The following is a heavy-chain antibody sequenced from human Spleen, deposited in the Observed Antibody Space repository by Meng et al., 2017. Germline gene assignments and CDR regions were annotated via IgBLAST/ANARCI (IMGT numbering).Heavy chain of an antibody. J-gene: IGHJ4*02. V-gene: IGHV4-59*02. CDR3: ARGRRVIHPYYFDN. D-gene: IGHD3-10*01. Sequence: ESLKISCAASGFTVSSNYMSWVRQAPGKGLEWIGSIYYSGSTYYNPSLKSRVTISVDTSKNQFSLKLSSVTAADTAVYYCARGRRVIHPYYFDNWGQGTLVTVSS. CDR2: IYYSGST. CDR1: GFTVSSNY.